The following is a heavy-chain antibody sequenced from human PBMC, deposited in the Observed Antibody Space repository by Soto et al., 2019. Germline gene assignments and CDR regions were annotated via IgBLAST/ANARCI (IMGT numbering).Heavy chain of an antibody. V-gene: IGHV4-39*01. J-gene: IGHJ4*02. CDR2: IYYSGST. Sequence: QLQESGPGLVKPSETLSLTCTVSGGSISSSSYFWGWIRQPPGKGLEWIGPIYYSGSTYYNPSLKSRFTVSVDTAKNQFSLKLSSVTAADTAVYYCARHGTAMFARGYDYWGQGTLVTVSS. D-gene: IGHD5-18*01. CDR1: GGSISSSSYF. CDR3: ARHGTAMFARGYDY.